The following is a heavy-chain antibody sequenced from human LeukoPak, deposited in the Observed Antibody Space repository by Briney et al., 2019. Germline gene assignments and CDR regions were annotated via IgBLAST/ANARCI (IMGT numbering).Heavy chain of an antibody. Sequence: GASVTVSCKASGYTFTGYYMHWVRQAPGQGLEWMGRINPNSGGTNYAQKFQGRVTMTRDTSISTAYMELSRLRSDDTAVYYCARDPDYYDSSGPIWGTGTNFDYWGQGTLVTVSS. V-gene: IGHV1-2*06. CDR3: ARDPDYYDSSGPIWGTGTNFDY. J-gene: IGHJ4*02. CDR1: GYTFTGYY. CDR2: INPNSGGT. D-gene: IGHD3-22*01.